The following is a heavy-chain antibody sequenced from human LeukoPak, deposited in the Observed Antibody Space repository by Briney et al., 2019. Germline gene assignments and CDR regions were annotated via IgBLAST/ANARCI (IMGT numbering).Heavy chain of an antibody. CDR2: TYTSGST. J-gene: IGHJ4*02. D-gene: IGHD2-8*01. Sequence: SETLSLTCTVSGGSISSYYWNWIRQPAGKGLEWIGHTYTSGSTNYNSSLKSRVTMSVDTSKNQYSVKLNSVIAADTAMYYCARGVYLGNGYYFDYWGQGTLVTVSS. V-gene: IGHV4-4*07. CDR1: GGSISSYY. CDR3: ARGVYLGNGYYFDY.